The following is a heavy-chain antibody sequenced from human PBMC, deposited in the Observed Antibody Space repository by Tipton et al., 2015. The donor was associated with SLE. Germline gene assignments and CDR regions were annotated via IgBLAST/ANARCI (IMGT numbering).Heavy chain of an antibody. Sequence: TLSLTCTVSGGSLSCLYWSWIRQPPGKGLEWIGYIYYSGGTNYNPSLKSRVTISIGTSKNHFSLKLTSVTAADTAVYYCARVTPDERRAFDIWGQGTMVTVSS. CDR2: IYYSGGT. J-gene: IGHJ3*02. CDR1: GGSLSCLY. CDR3: ARVTPDERRAFDI. V-gene: IGHV4-59*11. D-gene: IGHD6-25*01.